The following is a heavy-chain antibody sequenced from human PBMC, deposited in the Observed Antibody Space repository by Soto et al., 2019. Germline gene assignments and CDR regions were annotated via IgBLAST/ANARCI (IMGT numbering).Heavy chain of an antibody. J-gene: IGHJ4*02. CDR3: ARGRGSGSTIDY. D-gene: IGHD1-26*01. CDR2: IWYDGSNK. V-gene: IGHV3-33*01. Sequence: QVQLVESGGGVVQPGRSLRLSCAASGFTFSSYGMHWVRQAPGKGLEWVAVIWYDGSNKYYADSVKGRFTISRDNSKNTLYLQMNSLRGEDTAVYYCARGRGSGSTIDYWGQGTLVTVSS. CDR1: GFTFSSYG.